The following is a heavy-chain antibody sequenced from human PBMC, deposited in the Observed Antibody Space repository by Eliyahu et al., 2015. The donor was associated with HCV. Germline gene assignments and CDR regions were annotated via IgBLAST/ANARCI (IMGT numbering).Heavy chain of an antibody. CDR3: ARDYIAVAGDFDY. Sequence: QLQLQESGPGLVKPSETLSLTCTVSGCSLGSSSHYWGWIRQPPGKGLEWIGNIYYSGRTFYNPSLKSRVTISVDTSKNQFSLKLSSVTAADTAVYFCARDYIAVAGDFDYWGQGTLVTVSS. V-gene: IGHV4-39*02. CDR1: GCSLGSSSHY. J-gene: IGHJ4*02. D-gene: IGHD6-19*01. CDR2: IYYSGRT.